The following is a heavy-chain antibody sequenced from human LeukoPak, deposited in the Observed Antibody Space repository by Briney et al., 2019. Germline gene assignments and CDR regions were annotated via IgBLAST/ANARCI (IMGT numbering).Heavy chain of an antibody. J-gene: IGHJ5*02. V-gene: IGHV6-1*01. CDR2: TYYRSKWYY. CDR1: GDSVSSNSVA. D-gene: IGHD2-15*01. Sequence: SQTLSLTCAMSGDSVSSNSVAWDWIRQSPSRGLEWLGRTYYRSKWYYAYAPSVKSRITINPDTSKNQLSLQLNSVTPEDTAVYYCARDHCSGGTCYSNWVGPWGQGILVTVSS. CDR3: ARDHCSGGTCYSNWVGP.